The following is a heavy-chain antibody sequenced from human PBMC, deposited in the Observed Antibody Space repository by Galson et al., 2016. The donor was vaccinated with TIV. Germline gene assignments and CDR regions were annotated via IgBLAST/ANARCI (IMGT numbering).Heavy chain of an antibody. J-gene: IGHJ4*02. CDR3: ARGRGYCTTTSCYMDY. D-gene: IGHD2-2*02. CDR2: IIESGRTI. V-gene: IGHV3-48*03. Sequence: SLRLSCAATGFSFSSYEMNWVRQAPGKGLEWVSYIIESGRTIYYADSVKGRFTISGDNAKNSLYLQVNSLRAEDTAVYYCARGRGYCTTTSCYMDYWGQGTLVTVSS. CDR1: GFSFSSYE.